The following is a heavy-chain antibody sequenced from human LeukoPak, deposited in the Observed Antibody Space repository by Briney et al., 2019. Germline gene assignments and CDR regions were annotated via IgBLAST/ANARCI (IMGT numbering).Heavy chain of an antibody. V-gene: IGHV3-23*01. CDR3: ATNNDFWSGLDH. CDR1: GFTFSSYA. Sequence: GGSLRLSCAVSGFTFSSYAMSWVRQAPGKGLEWVSAISGSGGSTYYADSVKGRFTISRDNSKNTLYLQRNSLGAEDTAVYYCATNNDFWSGLDHWGQGTLVTVSS. D-gene: IGHD3-3*01. J-gene: IGHJ4*02. CDR2: ISGSGGST.